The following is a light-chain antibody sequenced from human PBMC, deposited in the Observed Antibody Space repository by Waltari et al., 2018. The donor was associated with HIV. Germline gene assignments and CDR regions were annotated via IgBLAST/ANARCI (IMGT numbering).Light chain of an antibody. V-gene: IGLV1-40*01. CDR1: NSNIGAGSD. CDR2: GDS. CDR3: QSYDNNLSGLWV. Sequence: SVLTQPPSVSGAPGQWDTISCTGNNSNIGAGSDVHWYRQFPGSAPELVVYGDSIRPSGVPDRFSGSKSGVSASLDISGLQTEDEADYYCQSYDNNLSGLWVFGGGTKLTVL. J-gene: IGLJ3*02.